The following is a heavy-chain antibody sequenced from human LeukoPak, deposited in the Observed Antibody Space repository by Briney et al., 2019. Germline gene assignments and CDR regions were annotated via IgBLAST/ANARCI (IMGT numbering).Heavy chain of an antibody. J-gene: IGHJ6*02. CDR1: GYTFTSYD. CDR2: MNPNSGNT. V-gene: IGHV1-8*01. CDR3: ARLLIAVAGTIYYYGMDV. D-gene: IGHD6-19*01. Sequence: ASVKVSCKASGYTFTSYDINWVRQATGQGLEWMGWMNPNSGNTGYAQKFQGRVTMTRNTSISTAYMELSSLRSEDTAVYYCARLLIAVAGTIYYYGMDVWGQGTTVTVSS.